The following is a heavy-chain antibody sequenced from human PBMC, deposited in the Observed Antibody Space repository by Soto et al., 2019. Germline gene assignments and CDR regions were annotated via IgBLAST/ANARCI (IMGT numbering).Heavy chain of an antibody. CDR1: GFTFSSYD. V-gene: IGHV3-13*05. D-gene: IGHD3-3*01. CDR2: IGTAGDP. Sequence: GGSLRLSCAASGFTFSSYDMHWVRQATGKGLEWVSAIGTAGDPYYPGSVKGRFTISRENAKNSLYLQMNSLRAGDTAVYYCARGRDYDFWSGYGVALDVWGQGTTVTVSS. J-gene: IGHJ6*02. CDR3: ARGRDYDFWSGYGVALDV.